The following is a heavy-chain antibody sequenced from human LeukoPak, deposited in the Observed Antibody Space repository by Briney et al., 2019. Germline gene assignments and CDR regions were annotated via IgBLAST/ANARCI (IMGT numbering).Heavy chain of an antibody. J-gene: IGHJ4*02. Sequence: GGSLRLSCAASGFTFNEAWMNWVRQAPGKGLEWVGRIKSKTDGATTDYAAPVKGRFTISRDDSKNTLYLQMNSLKTEDTAVYYCSNMYYDFWSGFYTIDYWGQGTLVTVSS. CDR2: IKSKTDGATT. CDR3: SNMYYDFWSGFYTIDY. D-gene: IGHD3-3*01. V-gene: IGHV3-15*07. CDR1: GFTFNEAW.